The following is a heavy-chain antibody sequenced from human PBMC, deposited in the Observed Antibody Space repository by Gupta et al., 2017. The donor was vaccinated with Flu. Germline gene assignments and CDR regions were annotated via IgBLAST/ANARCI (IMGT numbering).Heavy chain of an antibody. CDR3: ARAASYCDSSGYFVY. V-gene: IGHV4-38-2*01. J-gene: IGHJ4*02. CDR2: AYHSAIT. CDR1: GDSISSGFY. Sequence: QVQLQESGPGRLKPSETLSLTCAVSGDSISSGFYWGWIRQSPGKGLEWIGSAYHSAITYYNPSLLSRATISVDTSKNQFSLSLSSVTAADTAVYYCARAASYCDSSGYFVYWGQGTLVTVSS. D-gene: IGHD3-22*01.